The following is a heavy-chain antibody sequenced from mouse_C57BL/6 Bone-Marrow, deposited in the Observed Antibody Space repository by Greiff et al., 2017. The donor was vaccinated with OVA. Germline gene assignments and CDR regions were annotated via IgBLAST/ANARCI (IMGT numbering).Heavy chain of an antibody. Sequence: EVKLMESGEGLVKPGGSLKLSCAASGFTFSSYAMSWVRQTPEKRLEWVAYISSGGDYIYYADTVKGRFTISRDNARNTLYLQMSSLKSEDTAMYYCTRDPGVRERYFDVWGTGTTVTVSS. CDR3: TRDPGVRERYFDV. J-gene: IGHJ1*03. V-gene: IGHV5-9-1*02. CDR1: GFTFSSYA. CDR2: ISSGGDYI. D-gene: IGHD2-14*01.